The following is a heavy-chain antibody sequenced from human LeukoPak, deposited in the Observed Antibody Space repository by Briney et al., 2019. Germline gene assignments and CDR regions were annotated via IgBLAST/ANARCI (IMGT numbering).Heavy chain of an antibody. CDR3: AREAVAKDIVVVPAAPGHYYYMDV. J-gene: IGHJ6*03. CDR1: GGTFSSYA. CDR2: IIPIFGTA. D-gene: IGHD2-2*01. V-gene: IGHV1-69*06. Sequence: GSAVKVSCKASGGTFSSYAISWVRQAPGQGLEWMGGIIPIFGTANYAQKLQGRVTITADKSTRTAYMELSSLRSEDTAVYYCAREAVAKDIVVVPAAPGHYYYMDVWGKGTTVTVSS.